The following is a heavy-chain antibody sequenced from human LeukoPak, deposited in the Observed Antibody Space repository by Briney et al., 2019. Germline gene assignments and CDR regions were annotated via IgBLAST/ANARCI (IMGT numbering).Heavy chain of an antibody. V-gene: IGHV3-30*18. CDR1: GSTFSSYA. J-gene: IGHJ4*02. CDR2: ISYDGSNK. CDR3: AKKGSGSYYADY. Sequence: GGSLNPSCPAPGSTFSSYAIHWVGQVPGKGLGWVAVISYDGSNKYYADSVKGRFTISRDNSKNTLYLQMNSLRAEDTAVYYCAKKGSGSYYADYWGQGTLVTVSS. D-gene: IGHD3-10*01.